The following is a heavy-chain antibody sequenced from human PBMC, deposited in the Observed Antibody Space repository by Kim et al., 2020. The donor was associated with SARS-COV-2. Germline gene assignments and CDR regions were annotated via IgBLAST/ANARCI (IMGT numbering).Heavy chain of an antibody. Sequence: GGSLRLSCAASGFTFSSYAMHWVRQAPGKGLEWVAVISYDGSNKYYADSVKGRFTISRDNSKNTLYLQMNSLRAEDTAVYYCASLDIVVVPAAMSPSPPFDYWGQGTLVTVSS. CDR1: GFTFSSYA. D-gene: IGHD2-2*03. J-gene: IGHJ4*02. CDR2: ISYDGSNK. V-gene: IGHV3-30-3*01. CDR3: ASLDIVVVPAAMSPSPPFDY.